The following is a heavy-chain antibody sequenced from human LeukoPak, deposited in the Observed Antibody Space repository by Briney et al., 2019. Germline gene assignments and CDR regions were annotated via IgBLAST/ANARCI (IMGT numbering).Heavy chain of an antibody. CDR3: ARGDRLAAASSYYYYGMDV. CDR2: IGTAGDT. V-gene: IGHV3-13*01. Sequence: PGGSLRLSCAASGFTFSSYDMHWVRQATGKGLEWVSAIGTAGDTYYPGSVKGRFTISRENAKNSLYLQMNSLRAGDTAVYYCARGDRLAAASSYYYYGMDVWGQGTTVTVSS. CDR1: GFTFSSYD. J-gene: IGHJ6*02. D-gene: IGHD6-13*01.